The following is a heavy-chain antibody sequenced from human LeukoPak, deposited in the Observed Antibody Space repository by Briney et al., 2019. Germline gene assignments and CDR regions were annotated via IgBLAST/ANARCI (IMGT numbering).Heavy chain of an antibody. Sequence: GGSLRPSCAASGFTFSSYWMSWVRQAPGKGLEWVANIKQDGSEKYYVDSVKGRFTTSRDNAKNSLYLQMNSLRAEDTAVYYCARDGAEGFPNNWFDPWGQGTLVTVSS. D-gene: IGHD2-8*01. V-gene: IGHV3-7*01. CDR2: IKQDGSEK. CDR1: GFTFSSYW. J-gene: IGHJ5*02. CDR3: ARDGAEGFPNNWFDP.